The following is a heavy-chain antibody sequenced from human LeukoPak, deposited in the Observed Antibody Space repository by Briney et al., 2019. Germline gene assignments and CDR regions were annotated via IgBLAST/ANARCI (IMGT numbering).Heavy chain of an antibody. CDR1: GFTFSSYW. CDR2: INSDGRST. V-gene: IGHV3-74*01. J-gene: IGHJ4*02. CDR3: ASAVRSYGLTVDY. D-gene: IGHD5-18*01. Sequence: PGGSLRLSCAASGFTFSSYWMHWVRHAPGKGLVWVSRINSDGRSTIYAHPVRGRFTISRDNAKNTLYLQMNSLRAEDTAVYYGASAVRSYGLTVDYWGQGTLVTVSS.